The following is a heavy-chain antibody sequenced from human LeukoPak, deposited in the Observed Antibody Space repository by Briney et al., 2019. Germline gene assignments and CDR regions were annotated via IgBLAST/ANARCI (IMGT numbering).Heavy chain of an antibody. CDR1: GGSINGYF. Sequence: SETLSLTCTVSGGSINGYFWSWIRQPPGKGLEWLGHVYFSGSTKYNPSLESRVAILIDTSKKQSSLKLSSVTAADTAVYYCARGQTAAGEIWYFDYWGQGYLLTVAS. D-gene: IGHD6-13*01. CDR3: ARGQTAAGEIWYFDY. CDR2: VYFSGST. V-gene: IGHV4-59*01. J-gene: IGHJ4*02.